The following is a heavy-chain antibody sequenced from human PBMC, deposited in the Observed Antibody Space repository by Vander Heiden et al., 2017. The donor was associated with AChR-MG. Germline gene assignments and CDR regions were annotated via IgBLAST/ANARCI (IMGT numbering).Heavy chain of an antibody. Sequence: EVQLVESGGGLVQPGRSLRLSCAASGFTFDDYAMHWVRQAPGKGLEWVSGISWNSGSIGYADSVKGRFTISRDNAKNSLYLQMNSLRAEDTALYYCAKDPLMAGSGMDVWGQGTTVTVSS. CDR2: ISWNSGSI. V-gene: IGHV3-9*01. D-gene: IGHD2-8*01. CDR1: GFTFDDYA. CDR3: AKDPLMAGSGMDV. J-gene: IGHJ6*02.